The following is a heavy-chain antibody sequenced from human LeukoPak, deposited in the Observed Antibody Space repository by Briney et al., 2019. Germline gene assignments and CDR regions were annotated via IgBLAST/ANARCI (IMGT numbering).Heavy chain of an antibody. J-gene: IGHJ4*02. CDR1: GGSITSYY. D-gene: IGHD1-1*01. CDR3: ARPNWNDLHFDY. Sequence: SETLSLTCTVSGGSITSYYWSWIQQPPGKGLEWIGYTYYSGSTNYNPSLKSRVTISVDTSKNQFSLRLSSVTAADTAVYYCARPNWNDLHFDYWGQGTLVTVSS. CDR2: TYYSGST. V-gene: IGHV4-59*12.